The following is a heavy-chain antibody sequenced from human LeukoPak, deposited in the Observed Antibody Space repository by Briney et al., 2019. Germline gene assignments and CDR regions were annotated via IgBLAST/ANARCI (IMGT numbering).Heavy chain of an antibody. V-gene: IGHV3-23*01. J-gene: IGHJ5*02. CDR3: GKGGGSTVSPNWFDP. Sequence: GGSLRLSCAASGFTFRSYAMSWARQAPGKGLEWVSGISDSGGSTYYADSVKGRFTISRDNSKSTLYLQLNSLSSEDTALYYCGKGGGSTVSPNWFDPWGQGTLVTVSS. CDR1: GFTFRSYA. CDR2: ISDSGGST. D-gene: IGHD4-11*01.